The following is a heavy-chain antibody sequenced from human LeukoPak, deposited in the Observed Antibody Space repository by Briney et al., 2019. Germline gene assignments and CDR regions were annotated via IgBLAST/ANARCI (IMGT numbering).Heavy chain of an antibody. CDR3: GRGYGSASFLDS. D-gene: IGHD3-10*01. J-gene: IGHJ4*02. CDR2: MYPADSDT. CDR1: GYSFTRYW. Sequence: GESLKISCKTSGYSFTRYWIGWVPQMPGKGLEWMGIMYPADSDTRYSPSLQVQITISADKSNTTAYLQWSSLKASDTAMYYCGRGYGSASFLDSWGQGTLITVTS. V-gene: IGHV5-51*01.